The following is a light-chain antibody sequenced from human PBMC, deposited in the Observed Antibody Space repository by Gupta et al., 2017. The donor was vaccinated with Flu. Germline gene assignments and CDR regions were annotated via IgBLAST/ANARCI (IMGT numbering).Light chain of an antibody. Sequence: GQTDTITVSVDKVGSTCFCWYQQKAAQAPVLFIYEDGKRHSVTPERFSGSNSGTTATLTTRRTQAREEADYYCQEGDSNTDNVVFGGGTKLTVL. CDR3: QEGDSNTDNVV. V-gene: IGLV3-1*01. J-gene: IGLJ2*01. CDR1: KVGSTC. CDR2: EDG.